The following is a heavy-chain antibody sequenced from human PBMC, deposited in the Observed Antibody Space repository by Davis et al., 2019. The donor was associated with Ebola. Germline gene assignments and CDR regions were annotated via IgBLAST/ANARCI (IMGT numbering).Heavy chain of an antibody. CDR2: ISGSGGST. J-gene: IGHJ4*02. Sequence: GESLKISCAASGFTFRNYWMSWVRQAPGKGLEWVSAISGSGGSTYYADSVKGRFTISRDNSKNTLYLQMNSLRAEDTAVYYCAKDYWVGAIDYWGQGTLVTVSS. V-gene: IGHV3-23*01. CDR1: GFTFRNYW. D-gene: IGHD1-26*01. CDR3: AKDYWVGAIDY.